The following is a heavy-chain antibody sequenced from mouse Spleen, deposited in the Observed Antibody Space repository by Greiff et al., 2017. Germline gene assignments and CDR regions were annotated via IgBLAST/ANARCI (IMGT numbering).Heavy chain of an antibody. J-gene: IGHJ2*01. CDR3: ARSEGGYYLYYFDY. V-gene: IGHV1-54*01. D-gene: IGHD2-3*01. CDR1: GYAFTNYL. Sequence: VKLMESGAELVRPGTSVKVSCKASGYAFTNYLIEWVKQRPGQGLEWIGVINPGSGGTNYNEKFKGKATLTADKSSSTAYMQLSSLTSDDSAVYFCARSEGGYYLYYFDYWGQGTTLTVSS. CDR2: INPGSGGT.